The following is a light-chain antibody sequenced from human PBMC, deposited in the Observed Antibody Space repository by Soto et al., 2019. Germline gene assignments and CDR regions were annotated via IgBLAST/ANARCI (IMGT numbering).Light chain of an antibody. J-gene: IGLJ3*02. CDR2: EVF. CDR1: NTDVGGYDR. Sequence: QSALTQPASVSGSPGQSITISCTGTNTDVGGYDRVSWYQHHPGKAPKMLIFEVFNRPSGISDRFSGSKSGDTASLTISGLPAEDEADYYCISYIPSTTTHWVFGGGTKLTVL. CDR3: ISYIPSTTTHWV. V-gene: IGLV2-14*01.